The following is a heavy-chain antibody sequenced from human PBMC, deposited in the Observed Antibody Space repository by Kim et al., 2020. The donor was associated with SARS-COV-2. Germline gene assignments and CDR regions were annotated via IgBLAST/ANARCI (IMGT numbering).Heavy chain of an antibody. J-gene: IGHJ6*02. CDR1: GGSFSGYY. CDR2: INRSGST. D-gene: IGHD3-16*01. Sequence: SETLSLTCAVYGGSFSGYYWSWIRQPPGKGLEWIGEINRSGSTHYNPSLKSRVTISVDTSKNQFSLKLSSLTAADTAVYYCARGFSWGEGNGLEVWGQGT. V-gene: IGHV4-34*01. CDR3: ARGFSWGEGNGLEV.